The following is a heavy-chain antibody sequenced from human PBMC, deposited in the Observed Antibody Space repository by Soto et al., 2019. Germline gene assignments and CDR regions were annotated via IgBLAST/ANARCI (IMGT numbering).Heavy chain of an antibody. D-gene: IGHD2-15*01. J-gene: IGHJ4*02. V-gene: IGHV3-66*01. CDR1: GFTVSSNY. CDR3: ARAQSSGLTPHYFDY. Sequence: GGSLRLSCAASGFTVSSNYMSWVRQAPGKGLEWVSVIYSGGSTYYADSVKGRFTISRDNSKNTLYLQMNSLRAEDTAVYYCARAQSSGLTPHYFDYWGQGTLVTVSS. CDR2: IYSGGST.